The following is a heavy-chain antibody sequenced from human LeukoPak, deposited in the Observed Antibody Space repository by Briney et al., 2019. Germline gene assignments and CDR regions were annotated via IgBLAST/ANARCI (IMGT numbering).Heavy chain of an antibody. CDR2: IYYSGST. CDR1: GGSISSYY. J-gene: IGHJ6*02. Sequence: SETLSLTCTVSGGSISSYYWSWIRQPPGKGLEWLGYIYYSGSTNYNPSLKSRVTISVDTSKNQFSLKLSSVTAADTAVYYCARDNWNYGSSMDVWGQGTTVTVSS. D-gene: IGHD1-7*01. V-gene: IGHV4-59*01. CDR3: ARDNWNYGSSMDV.